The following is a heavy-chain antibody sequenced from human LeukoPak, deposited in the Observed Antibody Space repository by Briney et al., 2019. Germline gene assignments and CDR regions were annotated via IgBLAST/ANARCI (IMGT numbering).Heavy chain of an antibody. CDR2: ISSSGSTI. J-gene: IGHJ4*02. D-gene: IGHD3-16*01. CDR3: ASVGGGGAAVVDY. V-gene: IGHV3-48*03. Sequence: GGSLRLSCAASGFTFSSYEMNWVRQAPGKGLEWVSYISSSGSTIYYADSVKGRFTISRDNAKNSLYLQMNSRRAEDTAVYYCASVGGGGAAVVDYWGQGTLVTVSS. CDR1: GFTFSSYE.